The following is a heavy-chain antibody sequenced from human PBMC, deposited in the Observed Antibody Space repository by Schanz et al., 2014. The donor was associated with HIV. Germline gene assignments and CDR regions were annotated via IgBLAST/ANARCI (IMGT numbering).Heavy chain of an antibody. CDR2: ISWNSGSI. CDR1: GFTFDDYA. V-gene: IGHV3-9*01. CDR3: AKDLNPYNVHTTLVTPPVGYGMDV. D-gene: IGHD5-18*01. J-gene: IGHJ6*02. Sequence: EVQLVESGGGLVQPGRSLRLSCAASGFTFDDYAMHWVRQAPGKGLEWVSGISWNSGSIGYADSVKGRFTISRDNAKNALYLQRHSLRAEDTALYYCAKDLNPYNVHTTLVTPPVGYGMDVWGQGTTVTVS.